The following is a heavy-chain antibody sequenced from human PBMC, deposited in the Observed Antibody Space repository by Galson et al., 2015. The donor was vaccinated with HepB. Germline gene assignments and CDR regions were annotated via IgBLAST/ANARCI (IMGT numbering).Heavy chain of an antibody. D-gene: IGHD6-13*01. CDR2: ISGYNGRA. V-gene: IGHV1-18*01. CDR1: GYSFNNYA. Sequence: PVKVSCKASGYSFNNYAITWVRQAPGQGLQWMGWISGYNGRAMYAQEFRDRVTLTIDTSTTTASMEVNRLTSDDTAMYYCARDLAAETTDAFDIWGQGTMVTVSS. J-gene: IGHJ3*02. CDR3: ARDLAAETTDAFDI.